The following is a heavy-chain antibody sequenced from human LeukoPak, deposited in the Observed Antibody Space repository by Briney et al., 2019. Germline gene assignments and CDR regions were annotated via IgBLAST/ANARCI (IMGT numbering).Heavy chain of an antibody. V-gene: IGHV3-64*04. CDR2: ISSNGGST. Sequence: SGGSLRLSCSASGFTFSTYAINWVRQAPGKGLEYVSAISSNGGSTYYADSVKGRFTISRDNSKNTLYLQMNSLRAEDTAVYYCAKDKSSSSWYMSFQHWGQGTLVTVSS. J-gene: IGHJ1*01. D-gene: IGHD6-13*01. CDR1: GFTFSTYA. CDR3: AKDKSSSSWYMSFQH.